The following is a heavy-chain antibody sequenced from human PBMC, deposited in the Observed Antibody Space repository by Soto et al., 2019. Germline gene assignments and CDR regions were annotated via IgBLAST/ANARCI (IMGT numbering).Heavy chain of an antibody. D-gene: IGHD3-16*01. J-gene: IGHJ4*02. Sequence: KSSETLSLTCAVSGYSISSGYYWGWIRQPPGKGLEWIGSIYHSGSTYYNPSLKSRVTISVDTSKNQFSLKLSSVTAADTAVYYCARLIITGYIQGGYFDYWGQGTLVTVSS. CDR1: GYSISSGYY. CDR2: IYHSGST. V-gene: IGHV4-38-2*01. CDR3: ARLIITGYIQGGYFDY.